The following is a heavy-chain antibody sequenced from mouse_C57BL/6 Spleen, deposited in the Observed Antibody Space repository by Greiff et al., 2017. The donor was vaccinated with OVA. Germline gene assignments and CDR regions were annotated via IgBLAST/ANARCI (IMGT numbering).Heavy chain of an antibody. CDR1: GYTFTSYW. CDR3: ARDPYYGSSHWYFDV. V-gene: IGHV1-52*01. D-gene: IGHD1-1*01. Sequence: QVQLQQPGAELVRPGSSVKLSCKASGYTFTSYWMHWVKQRPIQGLEWIGNIDPSDSETHYNQKFKDKATLTVDKSSSTAYMQLSSLTSEDSAVYYCARDPYYGSSHWYFDVWGTGTTVTVSS. J-gene: IGHJ1*03. CDR2: IDPSDSET.